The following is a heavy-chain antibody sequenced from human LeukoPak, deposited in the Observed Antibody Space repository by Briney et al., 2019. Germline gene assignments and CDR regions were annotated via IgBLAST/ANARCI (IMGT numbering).Heavy chain of an antibody. CDR3: ARDTFQPGLIDS. V-gene: IGHV3-21*05. CDR1: GFTFSRFA. CDR2: INTDSSDI. J-gene: IGHJ4*02. D-gene: IGHD2-2*01. Sequence: GGSLRLSCAASGFTFSRFAMNWVRQAPGKGLEWISYINTDSSDIHYADSVRGRFTISRDNARNTLFLQLSSLRAEDSAVYYCARDTFQPGLIDSWGQGTLVTVSS.